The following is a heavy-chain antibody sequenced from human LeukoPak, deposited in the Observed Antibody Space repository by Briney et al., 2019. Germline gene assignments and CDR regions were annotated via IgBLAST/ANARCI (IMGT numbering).Heavy chain of an antibody. CDR2: INTNTGNP. CDR3: ASSRSRYSSGWHAPTALYYFDY. J-gene: IGHJ4*02. V-gene: IGHV7-4-1*02. Sequence: GASVKVSCKASGYTFTSYAMNWVRQAPGQGLEWMGWINTNTGNPTYAQGFTGRFVFSLDTSVSTAYLQISSLKAEDTAVYYCASSRSRYSSGWHAPTALYYFDYWGQGTLVTVSS. CDR1: GYTFTSYA. D-gene: IGHD6-19*01.